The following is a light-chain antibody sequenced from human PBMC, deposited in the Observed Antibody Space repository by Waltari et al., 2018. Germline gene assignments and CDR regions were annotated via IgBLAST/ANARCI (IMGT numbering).Light chain of an antibody. Sequence: QSVLTQPPSVSGAPGQRVTISCTGSSSNIGAGYDVHWYQQLPGTAPKLLIYGHGHRPAGVPDRFSASTSGTSASLAITGLQAEDEADYHCQSYDSGRSGYVFGPGTKVTVL. CDR1: SSNIGAGYD. CDR2: GHG. V-gene: IGLV1-40*01. J-gene: IGLJ1*01. CDR3: QSYDSGRSGYV.